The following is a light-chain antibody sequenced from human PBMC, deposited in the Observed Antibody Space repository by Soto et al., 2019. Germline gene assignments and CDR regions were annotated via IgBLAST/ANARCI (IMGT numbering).Light chain of an antibody. CDR1: QSISSY. CDR3: QQSYSTSVT. J-gene: IGKJ1*01. V-gene: IGKV1-39*01. Sequence: DIQMTQSPSSLSASVGDRVTITCRASQSISSYLNWYQQKPGKAPKLLIYAASSLQSGVPSRFSGSGSGTDFTLTISSLQPEDFATYYCQQSYSTSVTFGQGTKVDIK. CDR2: AAS.